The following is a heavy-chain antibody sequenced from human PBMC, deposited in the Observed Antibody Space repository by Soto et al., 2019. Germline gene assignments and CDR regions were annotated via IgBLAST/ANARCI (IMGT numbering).Heavy chain of an antibody. CDR3: ASPKIAFYNWFDP. V-gene: IGHV4-39*01. CDR1: GGSISSSSYY. D-gene: IGHD3-3*02. Sequence: QLQLQESGPGLVQPSEPLSLTCTVSGGSISSSSYYWGWIRQPPGKGLEWIGSIYYSGSTYYNPSLKSRVTISVDTSKNQFSLKLSSVTAADTAVYYCASPKIAFYNWFDPWGQGNLVTVSS. J-gene: IGHJ5*02. CDR2: IYYSGST.